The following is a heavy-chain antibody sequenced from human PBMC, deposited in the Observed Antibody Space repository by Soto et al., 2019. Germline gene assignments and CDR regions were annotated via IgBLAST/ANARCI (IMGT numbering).Heavy chain of an antibody. D-gene: IGHD2-2*01. CDR2: IYSGGST. CDR3: ARAVGVVPAAMIGYYYYGMDV. Sequence: QTGGSLRLSCAASGFTVSSNYMSWVRQAPGKGLEWVSVIYSGGSTYYADSVKGRFTISRDNSKNTLYLQMNSLRAEDTAVYYCARAVGVVPAAMIGYYYYGMDVWGQGTTVTVSS. V-gene: IGHV3-66*01. CDR1: GFTVSSNY. J-gene: IGHJ6*02.